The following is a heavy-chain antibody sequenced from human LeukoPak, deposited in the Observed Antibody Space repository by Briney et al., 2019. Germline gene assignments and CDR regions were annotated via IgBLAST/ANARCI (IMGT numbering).Heavy chain of an antibody. V-gene: IGHV3-9*01. CDR3: VKARSTYYYDTSGCYSGFDY. J-gene: IGHJ4*02. CDR1: GFTFDDYA. CDR2: IIWNSGYM. Sequence: GGSLRLSCAASGFTFDDYAMHWVRQAPGKGLEWVSGIIWNSGYMGYADSVKGRFTISRDNAKNSLYLQMNSLRAEDTALYYCVKARSTYYYDTSGCYSGFDYWGQGTLVTVSS. D-gene: IGHD3-22*01.